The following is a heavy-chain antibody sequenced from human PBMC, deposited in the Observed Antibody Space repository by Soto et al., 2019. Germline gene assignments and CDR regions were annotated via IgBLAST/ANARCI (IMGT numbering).Heavy chain of an antibody. Sequence: GCLRLSCAVVEVKFISSRSHRIRKAPGKGLEWVAVISYDGSKRYYADSVKGRFTVSRDNSKNTLYLQMNSLRAEDTAVYYCAKDRAARGDYFDYWGQGTLVTVSS. CDR2: ISYDGSKR. CDR1: EVKFISSR. J-gene: IGHJ4*02. V-gene: IGHV3-30-3*01. D-gene: IGHD6-13*01. CDR3: AKDRAARGDYFDY.